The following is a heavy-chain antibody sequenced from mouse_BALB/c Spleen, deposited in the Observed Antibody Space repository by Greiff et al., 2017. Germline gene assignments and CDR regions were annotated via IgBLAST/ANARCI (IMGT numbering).Heavy chain of an antibody. CDR2: INPSNGRT. CDR1: GYTFTSYW. CDR3: ARYLYDGNYSFAY. V-gene: IGHV1S81*02. D-gene: IGHD2-1*01. Sequence: VQLQQPGAELVTPGASVTLSCKASGYTFTSYWMHWVKQRPGQGLEWIGEINPSNGRTNYTEKFKSKATLNVNKSSSTAYMQLSSLTSEDSAVYDCARYLYDGNYSFAYWGQGTLVTVSA. J-gene: IGHJ3*01.